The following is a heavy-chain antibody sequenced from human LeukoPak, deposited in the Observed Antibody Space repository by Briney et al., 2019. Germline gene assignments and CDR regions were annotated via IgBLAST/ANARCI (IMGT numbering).Heavy chain of an antibody. CDR1: GFTVSSNY. CDR2: IYSGGST. Sequence: PGGSLRLSCAASGFTVSSNYMSWVRQAPGKGLEWVSVIYSGGSTYYADSVKGRFTISRDNSKNTLYLQMNSLRAEDTAVYYCARTIYYGVVVAATGYFDYWGQGTLVTVSS. J-gene: IGHJ4*02. V-gene: IGHV3-66*01. CDR3: ARTIYYGVVVAATGYFDY. D-gene: IGHD2-15*01.